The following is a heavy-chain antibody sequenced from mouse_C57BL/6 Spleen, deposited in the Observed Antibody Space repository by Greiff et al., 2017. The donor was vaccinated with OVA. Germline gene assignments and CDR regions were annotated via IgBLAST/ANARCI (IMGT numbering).Heavy chain of an antibody. V-gene: IGHV5-6*01. CDR3: ARHHGNCAMDY. J-gene: IGHJ4*01. CDR1: GFTFSSYG. Sequence: EVQLVESGGDLVKPGGSLKLSCAASGFTFSSYGMSWVRQTPDKRLEWVATISSGGSYTYYPDSVKGRFTISRDNAKNTLYLQMSSLKSEDTAMYYCARHHGNCAMDYWGQGTSVTVSS. D-gene: IGHD2-1*01. CDR2: ISSGGSYT.